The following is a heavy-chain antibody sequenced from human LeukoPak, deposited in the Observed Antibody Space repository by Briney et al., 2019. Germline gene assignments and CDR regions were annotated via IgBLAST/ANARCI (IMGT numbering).Heavy chain of an antibody. Sequence: SVKVSCKASGGTFSSYAISWVRQAPGQGLEWMGRIIPILGIANYAQKFQGRVTITADKSTSTAYMELSSLRSEDTAVYYCAREVVGATHYYALDIWGQGTMVTVSS. CDR2: IIPILGIA. V-gene: IGHV1-69*04. D-gene: IGHD1-26*01. CDR1: GGTFSSYA. J-gene: IGHJ3*02. CDR3: AREVVGATHYYALDI.